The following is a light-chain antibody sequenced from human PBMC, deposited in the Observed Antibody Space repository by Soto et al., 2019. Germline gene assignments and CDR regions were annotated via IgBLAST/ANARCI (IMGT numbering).Light chain of an antibody. CDR1: QGISSY. Sequence: DIQVTQSPSSVSASVGDRVTITCRASQGISSYLAWYQQKPGKAPKLLIYAASTLQSGVPSRFSGSGSGTEFTLTISSLQPDDFATYYCQQYNSYWTFGQGTKVDIK. CDR2: AAS. CDR3: QQYNSYWT. V-gene: IGKV1-9*01. J-gene: IGKJ1*01.